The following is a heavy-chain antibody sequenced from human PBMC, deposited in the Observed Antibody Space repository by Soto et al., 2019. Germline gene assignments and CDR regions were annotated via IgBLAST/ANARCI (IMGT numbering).Heavy chain of an antibody. CDR2: ISYDGTNK. Sequence: QVQLVESGGGVVQPGRSLRLSCAASGITFSSYGKHWVRQAPGKGLEWVAVISYDGTNKYYGDSVKGRFSVSRDNSKNTLYLQMNSLRAEDTAAYYCAKGLGWRVLGDAFDIWGQGTMVTVSS. V-gene: IGHV3-30*18. D-gene: IGHD3-16*01. CDR1: GITFSSYG. J-gene: IGHJ3*02. CDR3: AKGLGWRVLGDAFDI.